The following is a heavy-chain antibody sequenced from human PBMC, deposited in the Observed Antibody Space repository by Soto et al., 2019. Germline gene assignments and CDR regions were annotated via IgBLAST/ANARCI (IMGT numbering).Heavy chain of an antibody. D-gene: IGHD6-13*01. J-gene: IGHJ2*01. Sequence: ESGGGLVKPGGSLRLSCAASGFTFSSYSMNWVRQAPGKGLEWVSSISSSSSYIYYADSVKGRFTISRDNAENSLYLQMNSLRAEDTAVYYCARAGSSSWYFDLWGRGTLVTVSS. V-gene: IGHV3-21*01. CDR3: ARAGSSSWYFDL. CDR1: GFTFSSYS. CDR2: ISSSSSYI.